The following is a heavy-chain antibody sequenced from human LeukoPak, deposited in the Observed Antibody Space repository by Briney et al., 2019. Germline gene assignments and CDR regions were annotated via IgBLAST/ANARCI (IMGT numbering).Heavy chain of an antibody. CDR1: GFSFSSYW. Sequence: GGSLRLSCAASGFSFSSYWMTWVRQAPGKGLEWVANIMRDGSQEHYVDSVKGRFTISRDNTKSSLYLQMNSLRAEDTAVYYCARDSSPQSGVYYFDAFDMWGQGTMVTVSS. CDR3: ARDSSPQSGVYYFDAFDM. CDR2: IMRDGSQE. D-gene: IGHD3-22*01. J-gene: IGHJ3*02. V-gene: IGHV3-7*01.